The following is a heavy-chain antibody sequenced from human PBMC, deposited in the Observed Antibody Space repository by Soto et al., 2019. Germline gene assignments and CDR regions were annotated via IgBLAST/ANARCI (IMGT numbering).Heavy chain of an antibody. V-gene: IGHV3-11*01. D-gene: IGHD1-1*01. Sequence: PGGSLRLSCAASGFTFSDHYMSWVSQAPGKGLEWLSYISTSGSTTYYADSVKGRFTISRDNAQNSLYLQVDSLRSEDTAVYYCARDAGGRTTSFDHWGQGTLVTVSS. CDR1: GFTFSDHY. J-gene: IGHJ4*02. CDR2: ISTSGSTT. CDR3: ARDAGGRTTSFDH.